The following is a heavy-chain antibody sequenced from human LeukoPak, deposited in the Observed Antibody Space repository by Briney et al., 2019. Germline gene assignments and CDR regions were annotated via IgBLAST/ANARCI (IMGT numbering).Heavy chain of an antibody. CDR1: GFTFDDYG. Sequence: PGGSLRLSCAASGFTFDDYGMSWVRQAPGKGLEWVSGINWNGGSTGYADSVKGRFTISRDNSKNTLFLQMNSLRAEDTAVYYCGREGYCSGHKCPVEYWGQGTLVTVSS. D-gene: IGHD2-15*01. CDR3: GREGYCSGHKCPVEY. V-gene: IGHV3-20*04. CDR2: INWNGGST. J-gene: IGHJ4*02.